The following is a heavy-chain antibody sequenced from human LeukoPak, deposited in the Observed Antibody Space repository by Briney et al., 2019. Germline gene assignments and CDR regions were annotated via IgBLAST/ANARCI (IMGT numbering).Heavy chain of an antibody. D-gene: IGHD2-15*01. J-gene: IGHJ4*02. CDR3: ASAGYCSGGNCSVMKY. CDR2: IYYSGST. V-gene: IGHV4-39*01. CDR1: GGSISSSSYY. Sequence: PSETLSLTCTVSGGSISSSSYYWGWIRQPPGKGLEWIGSIYYSGSTYYNPSLKSRVTISVDSSKNQFSLKLSSVTAADTAVYYCASAGYCSGGNCSVMKYWGQGTLVTVSS.